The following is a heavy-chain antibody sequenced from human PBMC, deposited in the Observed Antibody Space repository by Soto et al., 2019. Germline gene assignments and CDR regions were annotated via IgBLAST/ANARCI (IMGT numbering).Heavy chain of an antibody. D-gene: IGHD3-22*01. J-gene: IGHJ3*02. CDR2: ISAYNGNT. V-gene: IGHV1-18*01. CDR3: ARDWRPYDSSGDDAFDI. CDR1: GYTFTSYG. Sequence: QVQMVQSGAEVKKPGASVKVSCKASGYTFTSYGISWVRQAPGQGLEWMGWISAYNGNTNYAQKLQGRVTMTTDTSTSTAYMELRSLRSDDTAVYYCARDWRPYDSSGDDAFDIWGQGTMVTASS.